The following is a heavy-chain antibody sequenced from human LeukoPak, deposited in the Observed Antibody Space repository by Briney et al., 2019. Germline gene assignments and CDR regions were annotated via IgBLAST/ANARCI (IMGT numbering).Heavy chain of an antibody. J-gene: IGHJ4*02. CDR1: GFIFSNYG. D-gene: IGHD4-23*01. CDR2: IWYDGSNK. Sequence: GGSLRLSCAASGFIFSNYGMHWVRQAPGKGLEWVALIWYDGSNKYYTDSVKGRLTISRDNSKDTLFLQMNSLRAEDTAVYYCAREGPRGNSQFDYWGQGTLVTVSS. CDR3: AREGPRGNSQFDY. V-gene: IGHV3-33*01.